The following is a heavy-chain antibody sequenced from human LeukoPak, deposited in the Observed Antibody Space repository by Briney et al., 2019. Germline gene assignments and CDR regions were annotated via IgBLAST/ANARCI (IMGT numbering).Heavy chain of an antibody. Sequence: AGGSLRLSCAASGFTFSNYAMSWVRPAPGKGLEWVSGISGGTGTPFYADSVKGRFTISRDNSKNTLYLQMSSLRGEDTAVYFCAKRRTTVITMDYFDYWGQGTLVTVSS. D-gene: IGHD4-17*01. CDR3: AKRRTTVITMDYFDY. J-gene: IGHJ4*02. V-gene: IGHV3-23*01. CDR2: ISGGTGTP. CDR1: GFTFSNYA.